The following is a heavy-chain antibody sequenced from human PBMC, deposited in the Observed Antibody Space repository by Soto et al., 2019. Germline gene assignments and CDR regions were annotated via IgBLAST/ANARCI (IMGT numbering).Heavy chain of an antibody. Sequence: EVQLVESGGGLVQPGGSLRLTCATSGFTLSKYWMSWVRQAPGKGLEWVANVKQDGSDKYYVDSVKGRFTISRDNAKNSLYLQMNSLRAEDTAGYYCGRGGGNFDQWGQGTLVTVSS. CDR3: GRGGGNFDQ. D-gene: IGHD3-16*01. CDR2: VKQDGSDK. V-gene: IGHV3-7*04. CDR1: GFTLSKYW. J-gene: IGHJ4*02.